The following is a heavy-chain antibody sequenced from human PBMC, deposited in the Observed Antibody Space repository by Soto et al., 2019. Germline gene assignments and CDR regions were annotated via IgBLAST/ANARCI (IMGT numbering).Heavy chain of an antibody. D-gene: IGHD1-26*01. CDR1: GFTFSSYD. Sequence: EVQLVESGGGLVQPGGSLRLSCAASGFTFSSYDMHWVRQATGKGLEWVSAIGTAGDTCYPGSVKGRFTISRENAKNSLYLQMNSLRAEDTAVYYCAREPVRVGASPSYYYDGMDVWGQGTTVTVSS. CDR2: IGTAGDT. CDR3: AREPVRVGASPSYYYDGMDV. V-gene: IGHV3-13*01. J-gene: IGHJ6*02.